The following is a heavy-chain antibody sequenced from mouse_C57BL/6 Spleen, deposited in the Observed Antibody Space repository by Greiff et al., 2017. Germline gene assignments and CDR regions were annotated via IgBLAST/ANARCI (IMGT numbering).Heavy chain of an antibody. D-gene: IGHD1-1*01. CDR1: GFTFSDYG. CDR2: ISSGSSTN. V-gene: IGHV5-17*01. CDR3: ATYGSSYGYFDV. Sequence: EVKVVESGGGLVKPGGSLKLSCAASGFTFSDYGMHWVRQAPEKGLEWVAYISSGSSTNYYADTVKGRFTISRDNAKNTLFLQMTSLRSEDTAMYYCATYGSSYGYFDVWGTGTTVTVSS. J-gene: IGHJ1*03.